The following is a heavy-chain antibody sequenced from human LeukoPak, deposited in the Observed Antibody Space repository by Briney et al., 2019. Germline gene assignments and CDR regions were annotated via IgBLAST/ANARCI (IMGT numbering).Heavy chain of an antibody. CDR3: ARDGAEYFDY. CDR1: GFTFSSYA. J-gene: IGHJ4*02. V-gene: IGHV3-30-3*01. D-gene: IGHD1-26*01. Sequence: GGSLRLSCAASGFTFSSYAMHWVRQAPGKGLEWVAVISYDGSNKYYADSVKGRFTISRDNSKNTLYLQMNSLRAEDTAVNYCARDGAEYFDYWGQGTLVTVSS. CDR2: ISYDGSNK.